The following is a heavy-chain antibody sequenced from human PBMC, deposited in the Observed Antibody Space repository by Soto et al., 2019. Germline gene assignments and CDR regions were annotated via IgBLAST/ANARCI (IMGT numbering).Heavy chain of an antibody. CDR1: GFTFSSYS. CDR3: ARGGRYDILTGYFRYFDASDI. V-gene: IGHV3-48*01. CDR2: ISSSSSTI. D-gene: IGHD3-9*01. Sequence: PGGSLRLSCAASGFTFSSYSMNWVRQAPGKGLEWVSYISSSSSTIYYADSVKGRFTISRDNAKNSLYLQMNSLRAEDTAVYYCARGGRYDILTGYFRYFDASDIWGQGTMVTVSS. J-gene: IGHJ3*02.